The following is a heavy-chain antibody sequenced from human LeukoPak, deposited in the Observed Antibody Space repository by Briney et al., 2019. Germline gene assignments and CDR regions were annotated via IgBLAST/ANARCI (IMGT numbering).Heavy chain of an antibody. CDR1: GDSVSINSAA. D-gene: IGHD5-18*01. Sequence: SQTLSLTCAISGDSVSINSAAWNWIRQSPSRGLEWLGRTYYRSKWYNDYAVSVKSRITINPDTSENQFSLQLNSVTPEDTAVYYCARATWIQLWERIYYFDYWGQGTLVTVSS. CDR3: ARATWIQLWERIYYFDY. CDR2: TYYRSKWYN. V-gene: IGHV6-1*01. J-gene: IGHJ4*02.